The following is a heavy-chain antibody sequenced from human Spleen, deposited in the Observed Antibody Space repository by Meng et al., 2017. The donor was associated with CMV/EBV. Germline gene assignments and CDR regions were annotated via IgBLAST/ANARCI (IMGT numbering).Heavy chain of an antibody. J-gene: IGHJ6*02. CDR1: GFAVSSKN. CDR2: IYGGDVT. D-gene: IGHD3-10*01. Sequence: GGSLRLSCAASGFAVSSKNMTWVRQAPGQGLEWVPTIYGGDVTNYADSVKGRFTIPRDISKNTLYLQMNSLRPEDTAVFYCARTRGASGGPQDGMDVWGQGTTVTVSS. CDR3: ARTRGASGGPQDGMDV. V-gene: IGHV3-66*02.